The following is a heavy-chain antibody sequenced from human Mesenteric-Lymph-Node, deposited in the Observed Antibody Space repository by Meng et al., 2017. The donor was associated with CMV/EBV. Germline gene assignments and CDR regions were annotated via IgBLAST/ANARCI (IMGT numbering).Heavy chain of an antibody. D-gene: IGHD2-2*01. CDR2: INEDGSEK. CDR1: GFTFSHYW. CDR3: AKEGDCSSTSCYSAFDI. V-gene: IGHV3-7*01. Sequence: GESLKISCTTSGFTFSHYWMSWVRQAPGKGLEWVANINEDGSEKYFLDSVKGRFTISRDNSKNTLYLQMNSLRAEDTAVYYCAKEGDCSSTSCYSAFDIWGQGTMVTVSS. J-gene: IGHJ3*02.